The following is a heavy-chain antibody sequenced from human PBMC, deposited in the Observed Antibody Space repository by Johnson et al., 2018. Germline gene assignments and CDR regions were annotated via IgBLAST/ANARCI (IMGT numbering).Heavy chain of an antibody. CDR2: ISSSSSYI. CDR3: ARLVYSYDRSGHLGAFDI. D-gene: IGHD3-22*01. CDR1: GFTLSNYN. Sequence: EVQLVETGGGLVKXGGSLRLSCAASGFTLSNYNMNWVRQAPGKGLEWVSSISSSSSYIYYADSVKGRFTISRDNAKNSLQLQMNSLRAEDTAVYCCARLVYSYDRSGHLGAFDIWGQGTMVTVSS. J-gene: IGHJ3*02. V-gene: IGHV3-21*04.